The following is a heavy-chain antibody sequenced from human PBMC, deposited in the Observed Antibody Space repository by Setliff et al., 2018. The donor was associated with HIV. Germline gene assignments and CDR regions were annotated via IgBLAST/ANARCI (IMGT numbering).Heavy chain of an antibody. Sequence: LSLTCTVSGGSISSGSYYWSWIRQPAGKGLEWIGRIYTSGSTNYNPSLKSRVTISVDTSKNQFSLELSSVTAADTAVYYCAGSWSGYPLSFGYWGQGTLVTVSS. CDR2: IYTSGST. D-gene: IGHD3-3*01. CDR3: AGSWSGYPLSFGY. V-gene: IGHV4-61*02. J-gene: IGHJ4*02. CDR1: GGSISSGSYY.